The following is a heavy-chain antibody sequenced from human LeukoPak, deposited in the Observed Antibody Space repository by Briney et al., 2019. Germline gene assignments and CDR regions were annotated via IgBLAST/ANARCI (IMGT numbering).Heavy chain of an antibody. CDR1: GGSFSGYY. Sequence: SETLSLTCAVYGGSFSGYYWSWVRQPPGKGLEWVGEINNSGSTNYNPSLKSRVTISVDTSKNQFSLKLSSVTAADTAVYYCARQDYYGSGSYYTLFDYWGQGTLVTVSS. V-gene: IGHV4-34*01. CDR2: INNSGST. CDR3: ARQDYYGSGSYYTLFDY. D-gene: IGHD3-10*01. J-gene: IGHJ4*02.